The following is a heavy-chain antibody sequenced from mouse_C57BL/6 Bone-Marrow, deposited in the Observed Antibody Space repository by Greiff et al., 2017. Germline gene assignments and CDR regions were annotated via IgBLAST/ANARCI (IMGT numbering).Heavy chain of an antibody. D-gene: IGHD1-1*01. Sequence: EVQLQESGAELVRPGASVKLSCTASGFNIKDAYMLWVKQRPEQGLDWIGWIDPENGDTEYASKIQGKDTITADTSSITAYLQHSSLTSEDTAVYYCTTVVHYWGQGTTLTVSS. CDR1: GFNIKDAY. V-gene: IGHV14-4*01. CDR2: IDPENGDT. J-gene: IGHJ2*01. CDR3: TTVVHY.